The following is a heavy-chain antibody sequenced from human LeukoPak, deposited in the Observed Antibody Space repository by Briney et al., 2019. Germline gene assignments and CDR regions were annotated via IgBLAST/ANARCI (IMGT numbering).Heavy chain of an antibody. D-gene: IGHD6-19*01. CDR3: ARALQPGYSSGWYYYYYGMNV. V-gene: IGHV1-8*01. J-gene: IGHJ6*02. Sequence: GPSVKVSCKASGYTFTSYDTNWVRQATGQGLEWMGWMNPNSGNTGYAQKFQGRVTMTRNTSISTAYMELSSLRSEDTAVYYCARALQPGYSSGWYYYYYGMNVWGQGTTVTVSS. CDR1: GYTFTSYD. CDR2: MNPNSGNT.